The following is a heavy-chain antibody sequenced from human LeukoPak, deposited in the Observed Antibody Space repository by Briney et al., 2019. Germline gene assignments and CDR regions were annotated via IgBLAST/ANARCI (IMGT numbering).Heavy chain of an antibody. CDR2: IIPIFGTA. CDR3: ARDRLLSVSPPYFDY. J-gene: IGHJ4*02. CDR1: GYTFTGYY. Sequence: PGASVKVSCKASGYTFTGYYMHWVRQAPGQGLEWMGGIIPIFGTANYAQKFQGRVTITADESTSTAYMELSSLRSEDTAVYYCARDRLLSVSPPYFDYWGQGTLVTVSS. D-gene: IGHD2-15*01. V-gene: IGHV1-69*13.